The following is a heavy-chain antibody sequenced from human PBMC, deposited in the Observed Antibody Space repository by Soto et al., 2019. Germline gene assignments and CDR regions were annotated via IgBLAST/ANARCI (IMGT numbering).Heavy chain of an antibody. V-gene: IGHV1-2*04. CDR2: INPNSGGT. CDR1: GYTFTGYY. D-gene: IGHD6-19*01. Sequence: QVQLVQSGAEVKKPGASVKVSCKASGYTFTGYYMHWVRQAPGQGLEWMGGINPNSGGTNSAQKFQGWVTMTRDTSISTAYMELSRLRSDDTAVYYCARVWSSGSEAEYFQHWGQGTMVTVSS. J-gene: IGHJ1*01. CDR3: ARVWSSGSEAEYFQH.